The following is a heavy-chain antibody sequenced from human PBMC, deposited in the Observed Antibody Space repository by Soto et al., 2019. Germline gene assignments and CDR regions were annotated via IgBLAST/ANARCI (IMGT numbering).Heavy chain of an antibody. J-gene: IGHJ4*02. CDR1: GFTFSSYW. V-gene: IGHV3-7*01. D-gene: IGHD3-3*01. CDR2: IKQDGSEK. CDR3: ARDYYAAMAPIDY. Sequence: GGSLRLSCAASGFTFSSYWMSWVRQAPGKGLEWVANIKQDGSEKYYVDSVKGRFTISRDNAKNSLYLQMNSLRAEDTAVYYCARDYYAAMAPIDYWGQGTLVTVSS.